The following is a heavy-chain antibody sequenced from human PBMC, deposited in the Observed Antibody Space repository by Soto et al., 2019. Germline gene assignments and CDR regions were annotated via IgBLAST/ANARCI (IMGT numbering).Heavy chain of an antibody. J-gene: IGHJ4*02. CDR1: GFTFSSYW. D-gene: IGHD3-3*01. CDR2: IKQDGSEK. Sequence: GGSLRLSCAASGFTFSSYWMSWVRQAPGKGLEWVANIKQDGSEKYYVDSVKGRFTISRDNAKNSLYLQMNSLRAEDTAVYYCAITRDFWSGYLYYWGQGTLVTVSS. CDR3: AITRDFWSGYLYY. V-gene: IGHV3-7*01.